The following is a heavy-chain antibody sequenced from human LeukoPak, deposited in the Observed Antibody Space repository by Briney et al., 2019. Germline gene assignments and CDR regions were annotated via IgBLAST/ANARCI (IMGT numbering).Heavy chain of an antibody. CDR2: ISDSGGST. CDR3: ARDVSSTWYDWFDP. D-gene: IGHD6-13*01. J-gene: IGHJ5*02. V-gene: IGHV3-23*01. Sequence: GGSLRLSCAASGFTFSSYAMGWVRQAPGKGLEWVSAISDSGGSTYYADSVKGRFTISRDNFKNTLYLQVNSLRAEDTAVYYCARDVSSTWYDWFDPWGQGTLVTVSS. CDR1: GFTFSSYA.